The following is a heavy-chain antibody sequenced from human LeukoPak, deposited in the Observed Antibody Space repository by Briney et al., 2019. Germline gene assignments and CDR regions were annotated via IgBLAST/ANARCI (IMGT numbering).Heavy chain of an antibody. CDR2: MNPNSGNT. J-gene: IGHJ4*02. V-gene: IGHV1-8*01. CDR3: AKDLGSSGYYYRLFDY. Sequence: ASVKVSCKASGYTFTSYDINWVRQATGQGLEWMGWMNPNSGNTGYAQKFQGRVTMTRNTSISTAYMELSSLRSEDTAVYYRAKDLGSSGYYYRLFDYWGQGTLVTVSS. D-gene: IGHD3-22*01. CDR1: GYTFTSYD.